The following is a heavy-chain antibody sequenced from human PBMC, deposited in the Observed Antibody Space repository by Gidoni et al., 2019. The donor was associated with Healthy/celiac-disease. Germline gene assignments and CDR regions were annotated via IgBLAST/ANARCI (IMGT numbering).Heavy chain of an antibody. CDR3: ARKYCSSTSCYTGGWFDP. CDR1: GGTFSSYA. Sequence: QVQLVQSGAEVKKPGSSVKVSCKASGGTFSSYAISWVRQAPGQGLEWMGGIIPIFGTANYAQKFQGRVTITADESTSTAYMELSSLRSEDTAVYYCARKYCSSTSCYTGGWFDPWGQGTLVTVSS. J-gene: IGHJ5*02. V-gene: IGHV1-69*01. CDR2: IIPIFGTA. D-gene: IGHD2-2*02.